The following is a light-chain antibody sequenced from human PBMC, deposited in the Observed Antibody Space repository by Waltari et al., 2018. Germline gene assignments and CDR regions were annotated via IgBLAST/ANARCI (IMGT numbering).Light chain of an antibody. J-gene: IGLJ3*02. CDR2: DVS. Sequence: QSALTQPRSVSGSPGQSVTISCTGTSSDIGGYNYVSWYQQHPGKAPKLMFYDVSARPSGVPVRFYGSKSGNTASLTISGLQAEDEADYYCCSYAGSYAWVFGGGTKVTVL. CDR3: CSYAGSYAWV. CDR1: SSDIGGYNY. V-gene: IGLV2-11*01.